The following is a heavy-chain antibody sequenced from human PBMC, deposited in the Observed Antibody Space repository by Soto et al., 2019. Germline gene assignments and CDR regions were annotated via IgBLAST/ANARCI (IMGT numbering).Heavy chain of an antibody. CDR2: IYPGDSDT. Sequence: GESLKISCKGSGYSFTIYWIGGVRQMPGKGLEWMGIIYPGDSDTRYSPSFQGQVTISADKSISTAYLQWSSLKASDTAMYYCARPKIAVAGIIGAFDIWGQGTMVTVSS. D-gene: IGHD6-19*01. CDR3: ARPKIAVAGIIGAFDI. V-gene: IGHV5-51*01. J-gene: IGHJ3*02. CDR1: GYSFTIYW.